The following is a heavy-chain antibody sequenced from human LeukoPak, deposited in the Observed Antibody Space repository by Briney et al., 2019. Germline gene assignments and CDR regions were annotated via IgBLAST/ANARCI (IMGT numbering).Heavy chain of an antibody. V-gene: IGHV3-23*01. CDR2: ISGSGGST. CDR1: GFTLSSYA. CDR3: ARGPAVTGFDY. D-gene: IGHD6-13*01. Sequence: GGSLRLSCAASGFTLSSYAMSWVRQTPGKGLEWVSAISGSGGSTYYADSVKGRFTISRDNSKNTLFLQMNSLRAEDTAVYYCARGPAVTGFDYWGQGTLVTVSS. J-gene: IGHJ4*02.